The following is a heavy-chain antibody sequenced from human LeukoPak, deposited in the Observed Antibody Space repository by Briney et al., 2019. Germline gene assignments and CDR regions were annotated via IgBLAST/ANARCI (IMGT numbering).Heavy chain of an antibody. V-gene: IGHV3-9*01. J-gene: IGHJ4*02. CDR3: ARTYYYDSSGYFYYFDY. D-gene: IGHD3-22*01. Sequence: GGSLRLSCAASGFTFDDYAMHWVRQAPGKGLEWVSGISWNSGSIGYADSVKGRFTISRDNAKNSLYLQMNSLRAEDTAVYYCARTYYYDSSGYFYYFDYWGQGTLVTVSS. CDR2: ISWNSGSI. CDR1: GFTFDDYA.